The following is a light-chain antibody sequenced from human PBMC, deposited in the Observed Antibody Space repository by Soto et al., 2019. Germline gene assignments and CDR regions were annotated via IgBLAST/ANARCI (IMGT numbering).Light chain of an antibody. CDR1: QSISGW. CDR3: QQYEXYWT. CDR2: DAS. V-gene: IGKV1-5*01. J-gene: IGKJ1*01. Sequence: DIQMTQSPSTLSATAGDRVTITCRASQSISGWLAWYQQKPGKAPKLLIYDASNLETGVPSRFSGSGSGTEFTLTISKLQPDDFATYYCQQYEXYWTCGQGTKV.